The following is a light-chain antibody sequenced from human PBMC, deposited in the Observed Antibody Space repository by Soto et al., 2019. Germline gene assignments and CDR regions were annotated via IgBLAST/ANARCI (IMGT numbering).Light chain of an antibody. CDR1: SSNIGAGYE. CDR2: GDR. Sequence: QSVLTQPPSVSGAPGQRVTISCTGSSSNIGAGYEVHWYQQLPGTAPQLLIYGDRYRPAGVPDRFSGSKSGTSVSLAITGXXXEXXXXYHCQSYDSSLSGMVFGGGTKLTVL. V-gene: IGLV1-40*01. J-gene: IGLJ3*02. CDR3: QSYDSSLSGMV.